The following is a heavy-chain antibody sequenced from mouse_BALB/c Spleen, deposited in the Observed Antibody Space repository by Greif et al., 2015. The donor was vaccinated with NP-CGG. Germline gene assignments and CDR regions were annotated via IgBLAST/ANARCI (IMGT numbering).Heavy chain of an antibody. CDR2: ISSGGSYT. V-gene: IGHV5-6*01. D-gene: IGHD5-1*01. Sequence: EVQLQQSGGDLVKPGGSLKLSCAASGFTFSSYGMSWVRQTPDKRLEWVATISSGGSYTYYPDSVKGRFTISRDNAKNTLYLQMSSLKSEDTAMYYCASDYVPFAYWGQGTLVTVSA. CDR1: GFTFSSYG. J-gene: IGHJ3*01. CDR3: ASDYVPFAY.